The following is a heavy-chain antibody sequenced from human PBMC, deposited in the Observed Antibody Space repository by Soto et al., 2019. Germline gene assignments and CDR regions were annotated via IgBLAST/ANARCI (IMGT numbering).Heavy chain of an antibody. Sequence: QVQLVQSGAEVKKPGASVKVSCKASGYTFTGYYMHWVRQAPEQGLEWMGWINPNSGGTNYAQKFQGRVTMTRDTSISTAYMELSRLRSDDTAVYYCARHMYYDSSGYYNYPFDYWGQGTLVTVSS. D-gene: IGHD3-22*01. CDR3: ARHMYYDSSGYYNYPFDY. J-gene: IGHJ4*02. CDR1: GYTFTGYY. V-gene: IGHV1-2*02. CDR2: INPNSGGT.